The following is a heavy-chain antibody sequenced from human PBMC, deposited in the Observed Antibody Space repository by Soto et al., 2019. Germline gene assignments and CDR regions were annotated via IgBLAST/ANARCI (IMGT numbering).Heavy chain of an antibody. V-gene: IGHV4-30-4*01. CDR2: IFYSGSN. Sequence: QVQLQESGPGLVKPSQTLSLTCTVSGGSISSGGYYWTWIRQPPGKGLEWIGYIFYSGSNYYNPSLNSPLTIAVDTSKDQFSQKLCSVNAAATAVAYWAIYCSGSSFDYWGQGTLVTVSS. J-gene: IGHJ4*02. CDR3: AIYCSGSSFDY. CDR1: GGSISSGGYY. D-gene: IGHD3-10*01.